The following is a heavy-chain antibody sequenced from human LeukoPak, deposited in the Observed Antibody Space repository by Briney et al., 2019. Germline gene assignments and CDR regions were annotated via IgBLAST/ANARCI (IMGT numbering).Heavy chain of an antibody. J-gene: IGHJ4*02. Sequence: PSETLSLTCTVSGGSISDYSWSWIRQPPGKGLEWIGNIYYSGSANHNPSLKSRVTISRDTSKNQYSLKLTSVTTADTAVYYCARAGGVKTAALDLYYWGQGTLVTVSS. D-gene: IGHD3/OR15-3a*01. V-gene: IGHV4-59*01. CDR1: GGSISDYS. CDR2: IYYSGSA. CDR3: ARAGGVKTAALDLYY.